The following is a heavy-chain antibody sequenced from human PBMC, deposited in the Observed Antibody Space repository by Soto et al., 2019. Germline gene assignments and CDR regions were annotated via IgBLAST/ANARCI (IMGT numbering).Heavy chain of an antibody. CDR3: AKAPRVYGDYGGDDY. Sequence: EVQLLESGGGLVQPGGSLRLSCAASGFTFSSYAMSWVRQAPGTGLEWVSAISGSGGSTYYADSVKGRFTISRDNSTTTLNLQMNSLRAEDTAVHYCAKAPRVYGDYGGDDYWVQGTLVTVSS. V-gene: IGHV3-23*01. CDR1: GFTFSSYA. CDR2: ISGSGGST. D-gene: IGHD4-17*01. J-gene: IGHJ4*02.